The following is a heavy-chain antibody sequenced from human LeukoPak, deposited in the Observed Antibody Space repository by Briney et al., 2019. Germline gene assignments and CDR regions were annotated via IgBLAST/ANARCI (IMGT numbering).Heavy chain of an antibody. V-gene: IGHV4-34*01. D-gene: IGHD2-21*01. CDR2: IIHGGNS. CDR3: TRGDYSASGKDRRYIWFDP. Sequence: SETQSLTCAIYGESFNDYYWTWIRQPPGKGLEWIGEIIHGGNSNYNPSLKSRVSISIDTSNNQFSLKLSSVTAADTAMYYCTRGDYSASGKDRRYIWFDPWGQGTLVTVSS. J-gene: IGHJ5*02. CDR1: GESFNDYY.